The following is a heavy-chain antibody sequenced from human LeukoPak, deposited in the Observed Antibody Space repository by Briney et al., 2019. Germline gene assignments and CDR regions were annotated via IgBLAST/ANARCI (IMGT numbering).Heavy chain of an antibody. CDR3: AKTIGSYPPYYFDY. D-gene: IGHD1-26*01. CDR2: ISYDGSNK. Sequence: GGSLRLSCSASGFTFSSYAMHWVRQAPGKGLEWVAVISYDGSNKYYADSVKGRFTISRDNSKNTLYLQMNSLRAEDTAVYYCAKTIGSYPPYYFDYWGQGTLVTVSS. CDR1: GFTFSSYA. V-gene: IGHV3-30*18. J-gene: IGHJ4*02.